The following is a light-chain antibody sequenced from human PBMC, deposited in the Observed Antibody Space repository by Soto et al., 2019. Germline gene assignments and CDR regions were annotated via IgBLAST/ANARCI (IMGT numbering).Light chain of an antibody. J-gene: IGLJ1*01. CDR1: SSDVGGYSY. Sequence: QSARTQPRSVSGSPGQSVTISCTGTSSDVGGYSYVSWYQQHPGKAPKLMIYDVSKRPSGVPDRFSGSKSGNTASLTISGLQAEDEADYYCCSYAGSYPYVFGTGTKVTVL. CDR2: DVS. V-gene: IGLV2-11*01. CDR3: CSYAGSYPYV.